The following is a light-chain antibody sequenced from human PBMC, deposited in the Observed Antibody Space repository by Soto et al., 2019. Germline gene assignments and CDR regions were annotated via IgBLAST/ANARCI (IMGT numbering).Light chain of an antibody. CDR1: QSIASSY. J-gene: IGKJ3*01. V-gene: IGKV3-20*01. Sequence: EIVLTQSPGTLSLSPGERATLSCRASQSIASSYLAWFQQKPGQAPRLLIYGASSRATGIPDRFSGSGSRTDFTLTITRLEPEDFAVYYCQQYGSSPRYTFGPGNKVDIK. CDR3: QQYGSSPRYT. CDR2: GAS.